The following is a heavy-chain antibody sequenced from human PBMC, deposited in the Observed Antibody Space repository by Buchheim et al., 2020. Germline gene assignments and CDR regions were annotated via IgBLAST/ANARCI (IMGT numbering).Heavy chain of an antibody. V-gene: IGHV3-66*01. CDR3: GGIVVVPAAIGGGTNPSDY. CDR1: GFTVSSNY. J-gene: IGHJ4*02. CDR2: IYSGGST. D-gene: IGHD2-2*02. Sequence: EVQLVESGGGLVQPGGSLRLSCAASGFTVSSNYMSWVRQAPGKGLEWVSVIYSGGSTYYADSVKGRFTISRDNSKNTLYLQMNSLRAEDTAVYYCGGIVVVPAAIGGGTNPSDYWGQGTL.